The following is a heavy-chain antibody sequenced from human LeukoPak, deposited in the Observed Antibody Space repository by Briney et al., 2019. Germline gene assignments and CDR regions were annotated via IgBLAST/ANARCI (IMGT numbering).Heavy chain of an antibody. D-gene: IGHD2-15*01. Sequence: GASVKVSCKASGYTFTSYGISWVRQAPGQGLEWMGWISAYNGNTNYAQKLQGRVTMTTDTSTSTAYMELRSLRSDDTAVYYCARDPLIFYSCSGGSCYHFDYWGQGTLVTVSS. CDR2: ISAYNGNT. CDR1: GYTFTSYG. V-gene: IGHV1-18*01. CDR3: ARDPLIFYSCSGGSCYHFDY. J-gene: IGHJ4*02.